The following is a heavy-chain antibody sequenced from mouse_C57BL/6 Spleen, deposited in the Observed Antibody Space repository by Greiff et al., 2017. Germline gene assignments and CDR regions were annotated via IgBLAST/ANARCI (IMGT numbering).Heavy chain of an antibody. J-gene: IGHJ4*01. V-gene: IGHV2-4*01. CDR3: AKGGTGTGAMDY. CDR2: IWSGGST. Sequence: VMLVESGPGLVQPSPSLSITCTVSGFSLTSYGVHWVRQPPGKGLEWLGVIWSGGSTDYNAAFISRLSISKDNSKSQVFFKMNSLQADDTAIYYCAKGGTGTGAMDYWGQGTSVTVSS. CDR1: GFSLTSYG. D-gene: IGHD4-1*01.